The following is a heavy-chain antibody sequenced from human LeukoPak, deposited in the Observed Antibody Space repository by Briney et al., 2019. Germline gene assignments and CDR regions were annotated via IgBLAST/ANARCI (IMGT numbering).Heavy chain of an antibody. D-gene: IGHD3-10*01. CDR2: IYYSGST. CDR3: ARVYYGLFAFDI. V-gene: IGHV4-30-4*01. J-gene: IGHJ3*02. Sequence: PSEPLSLTCTVSGGPISRGDYYWPWIRQPPGKGLEWIGYIYYSGSTYYNPSLKSRVTISVDTSKNQFSLKLSSVTAANTAVYYCARVYYGLFAFDIWGQGTMVTVSS. CDR1: GGPISRGDYY.